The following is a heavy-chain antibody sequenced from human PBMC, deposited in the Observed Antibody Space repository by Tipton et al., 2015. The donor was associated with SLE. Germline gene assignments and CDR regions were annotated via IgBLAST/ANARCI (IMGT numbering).Heavy chain of an antibody. Sequence: TLSLTCTVSDGSIRSNNFFWGWIRQSPGQELEWIGSVFFSGATYYSPSLKSRVTISLDASKNHFSLKMTFVTAADTAVYYCARETVTGAITLWGQGTLVTVSS. CDR1: DGSIRSNNFF. D-gene: IGHD1-20*01. CDR3: ARETVTGAITL. CDR2: VFFSGAT. J-gene: IGHJ4*02. V-gene: IGHV4-39*07.